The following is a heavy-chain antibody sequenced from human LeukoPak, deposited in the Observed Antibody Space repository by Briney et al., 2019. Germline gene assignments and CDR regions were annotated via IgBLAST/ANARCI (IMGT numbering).Heavy chain of an antibody. J-gene: IGHJ4*02. Sequence: SETLSLTCAVYGGSFSGYYWSWIRQPPGKGLEWIGEINHSGSTNYNPSLKSRVTISVDTSKNQFFLKLSSVTAADTAVYYCARRAGYSSIRLDYWGQGTLVTVSS. V-gene: IGHV4-34*01. CDR1: GGSFSGYY. D-gene: IGHD6-13*01. CDR3: ARRAGYSSIRLDY. CDR2: INHSGST.